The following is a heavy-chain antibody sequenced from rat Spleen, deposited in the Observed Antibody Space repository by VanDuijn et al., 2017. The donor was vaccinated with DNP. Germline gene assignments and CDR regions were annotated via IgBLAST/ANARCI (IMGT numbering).Heavy chain of an antibody. Sequence: EVQLQESGPGLLKPSQSLSLTCSVTGYSITSNYWGWIRKFPGNKLEWMGFISSAGSTNYNPSLKSRISITRDTSKNQFFLQLNSVTTEDTATYYCARWYNYFDYWGQGVMVTVSS. CDR3: ARWYNYFDY. J-gene: IGHJ2*01. D-gene: IGHD1-5*01. V-gene: IGHV3-1*01. CDR2: ISSAGST. CDR1: GYSITSNY.